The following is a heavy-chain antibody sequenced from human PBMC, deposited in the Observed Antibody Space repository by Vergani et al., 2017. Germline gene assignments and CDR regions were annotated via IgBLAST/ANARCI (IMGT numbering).Heavy chain of an antibody. V-gene: IGHV1-2*02. CDR2: SNPNSGGT. CDR1: GYTFTGYY. J-gene: IGHJ6*03. Sequence: QVQLVQSGAEVKKPGASVKVSCKASGYTFTGYYMHWVRQAPGQGLEWMGWSNPNSGGTNYAQKFQGRVTMTRDTSISTAYMELSRLRSDDTAVYYCARDKMGVVVPAAPIRYYYMDVWGKGTTVTVSS. CDR3: ARDKMGVVVPAAPIRYYYMDV. D-gene: IGHD2-2*01.